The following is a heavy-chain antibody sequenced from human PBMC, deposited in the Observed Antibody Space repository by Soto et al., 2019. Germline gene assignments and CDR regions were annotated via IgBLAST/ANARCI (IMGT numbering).Heavy chain of an antibody. Sequence: GGSLRLSCTAAGFTFGDYGRSWFRQAPGKGLEWVGFIRSKAYGGTTEYAASVKGRFTISRDDSKSIAYLQMNSLKTEDTAVYYCTKNSGSYSRYFDYWGQGTLVTVSS. CDR2: IRSKAYGGTT. CDR1: GFTFGDYG. V-gene: IGHV3-49*03. J-gene: IGHJ4*02. CDR3: TKNSGSYSRYFDY. D-gene: IGHD1-26*01.